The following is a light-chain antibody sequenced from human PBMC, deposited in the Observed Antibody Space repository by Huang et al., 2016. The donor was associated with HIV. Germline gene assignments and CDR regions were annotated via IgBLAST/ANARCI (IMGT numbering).Light chain of an antibody. CDR1: QSVSSY. CDR3: QQRSYWPLT. CDR2: DAS. J-gene: IGKJ4*01. V-gene: IGKV3-11*01. Sequence: EIVLTQSPATLSLSPGERATLSCRASQSVSSYLAWFQQKPGQAPRLLIYDASNRATGIPARFSGSGSGTDFTLTISSLGPEDCAVYYCQQRSYWPLTFGGGTKVEI.